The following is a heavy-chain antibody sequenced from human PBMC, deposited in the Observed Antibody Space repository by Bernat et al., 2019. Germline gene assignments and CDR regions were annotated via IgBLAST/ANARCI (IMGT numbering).Heavy chain of an antibody. V-gene: IGHV4-39*01. CDR3: ARTDYDFWSGYYPNNWFDP. Sequence: QLQLQESGPGLVKPSETLSLTCTVSGGSISSSSYYWGWIRQPPGKGLEWIGSIYYSGSTYYNPSLKSRVTISVDTSKNQFSLKLSSVTAADTAVYYCARTDYDFWSGYYPNNWFDPRGQGTLVTVSS. CDR1: GGSISSSSYY. CDR2: IYYSGST. J-gene: IGHJ5*02. D-gene: IGHD3-3*01.